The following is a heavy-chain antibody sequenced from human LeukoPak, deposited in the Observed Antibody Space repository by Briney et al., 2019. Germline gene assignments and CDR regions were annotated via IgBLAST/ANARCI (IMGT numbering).Heavy chain of an antibody. D-gene: IGHD4-11*01. CDR3: AKNRGNYYYFDY. CDR1: GVSINSHY. V-gene: IGHV3-23*01. J-gene: IGHJ4*02. Sequence: ETLSLTCTVSGVSINSHYLNWIRQPPGKGLEWVSAISGSGDNTYYADSVKDRFTISRDKSKNTLYLQMNSLGAEDTAVYYCAKNRGNYYYFDYWGQGTLVTVSS. CDR2: ISGSGDNT.